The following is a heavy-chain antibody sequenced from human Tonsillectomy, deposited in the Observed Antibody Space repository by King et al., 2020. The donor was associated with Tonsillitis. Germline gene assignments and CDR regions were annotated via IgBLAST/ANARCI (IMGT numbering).Heavy chain of an antibody. D-gene: IGHD3-22*01. CDR1: GFIFSNYS. CDR3: ARALRDYHDSSGYYYAIDI. Sequence: VQLVESGGGVVQPGGSLRLSCAAAGFIFSNYSMNCVRQAPGKGLEWVAFIRYNGSKQMYADSVKGRFTISRDNSKNTLYVQMSSLRADDTAVYYCARALRDYHDSSGYYYAIDIWGQGTTVTV. CDR2: IRYNGSKQ. J-gene: IGHJ3*02. V-gene: IGHV3-30*02.